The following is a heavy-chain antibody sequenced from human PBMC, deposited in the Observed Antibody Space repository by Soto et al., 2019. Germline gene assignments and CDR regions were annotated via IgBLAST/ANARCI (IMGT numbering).Heavy chain of an antibody. Sequence: ASVKVSCKASGYTFTGYYMHWVRQAPGQGLEWMGWINPNSGGTNYAQKFQGWVTMTRDTSISTAYMELSRLRSDDTAVYYCARIVYESRGGYFDYWGQGTLVTVSS. CDR1: GYTFTGYY. CDR3: ARIVYESRGGYFDY. J-gene: IGHJ4*02. CDR2: INPNSGGT. V-gene: IGHV1-2*04. D-gene: IGHD3-3*01.